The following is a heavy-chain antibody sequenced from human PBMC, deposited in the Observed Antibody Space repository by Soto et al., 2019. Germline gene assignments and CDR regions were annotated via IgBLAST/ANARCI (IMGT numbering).Heavy chain of an antibody. CDR2: IYYSGST. J-gene: IGHJ4*02. CDR3: ARVVYYDSSGYRRSPIDY. D-gene: IGHD3-22*01. CDR1: GGSISSGGYY. V-gene: IGHV4-31*03. Sequence: PSETLSLTCTVSGGSISSGGYYWSWIRQHPGKGLEWIGYIYYSGSTYYNPSLKSRVTISVDTSKNQFSLKLSSVTAADTAVYYCARVVYYDSSGYRRSPIDYWGQGTLVTVSS.